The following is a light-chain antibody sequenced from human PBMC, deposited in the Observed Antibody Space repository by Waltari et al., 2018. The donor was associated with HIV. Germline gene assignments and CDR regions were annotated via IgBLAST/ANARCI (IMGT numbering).Light chain of an antibody. CDR2: AAF. J-gene: IGKJ4*01. Sequence: DIQMTQSPSSLSASVGDTVTITCRASQRIDTSLNWYQHKPGQAPQLRIYAAFNLQSGVPSRFSGGGLGTEFTLTINTLQVEDFATYYCQQSYKIPRTFGGGTKLEIK. CDR3: QQSYKIPRT. V-gene: IGKV1-39*01. CDR1: QRIDTS.